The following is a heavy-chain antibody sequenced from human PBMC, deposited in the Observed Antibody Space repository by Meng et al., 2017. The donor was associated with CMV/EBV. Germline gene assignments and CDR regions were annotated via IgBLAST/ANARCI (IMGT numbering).Heavy chain of an antibody. CDR3: AREGGIVVVPAAPGWFDP. Sequence: VDVGVEVTKPGSSVKVSCKASGGTFSSYAISWVRPAPGQWLEWMGGIIPIFGTANYAQKFKGRVTITADESTSTAYMELSSLRSEDTAVYYCAREGGIVVVPAAPGWFDPWGQGTLVTVSS. CDR2: IIPIFGTA. J-gene: IGHJ5*02. V-gene: IGHV1-69*01. D-gene: IGHD2-2*01. CDR1: GGTFSSYA.